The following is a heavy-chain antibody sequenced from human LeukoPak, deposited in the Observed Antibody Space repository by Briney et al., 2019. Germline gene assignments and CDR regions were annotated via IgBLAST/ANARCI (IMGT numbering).Heavy chain of an antibody. Sequence: GGSLRLSCAASGFTFSSYAMSWVRQAPGKGLEWVSAISGSGGSTYYADSVKGRFTVSRDNSKNTLYLQMNSLRAEDTAVYYCAKDSYDYPWSYFDYWGQGTLVTVSS. V-gene: IGHV3-23*01. CDR3: AKDSYDYPWSYFDY. D-gene: IGHD3-16*01. CDR1: GFTFSSYA. CDR2: ISGSGGST. J-gene: IGHJ4*02.